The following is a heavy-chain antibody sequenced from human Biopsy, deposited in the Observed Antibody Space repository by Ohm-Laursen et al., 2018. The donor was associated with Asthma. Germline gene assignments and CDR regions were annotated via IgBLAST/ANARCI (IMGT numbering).Heavy chain of an antibody. J-gene: IGHJ6*02. V-gene: IGHV3-48*02. CDR3: ARMITICGVVSRGMDV. D-gene: IGHD3-3*01. CDR1: GFTFSSYS. Sequence: GSLRLSCTASGFTFSSYSMNWVRQAPGKGLEWVSYISSSSSTIYYADSVKGRFTISRDNAKNSLYLQMNSLRDEDTAVYYCARMITICGVVSRGMDVWGQGTTVTVSS. CDR2: ISSSSSTI.